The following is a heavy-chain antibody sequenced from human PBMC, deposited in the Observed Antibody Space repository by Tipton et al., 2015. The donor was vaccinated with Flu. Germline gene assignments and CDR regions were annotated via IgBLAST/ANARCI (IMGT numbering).Heavy chain of an antibody. CDR3: AKSGSYLEYLQH. V-gene: IGHV4-39*07. CDR1: GGSIDTGGYY. D-gene: IGHD1-26*01. J-gene: IGHJ1*01. CDR2: LHYSGST. Sequence: TLSLTCNVFGGSIDTGGYYWAWIRQSPEKGLEWIGTLHYSGSTDYNPSLKSRVSNSVDTSKNQFSLKLTSVSAADTAVYYCAKSGSYLEYLQHWGQGTLVTVSS.